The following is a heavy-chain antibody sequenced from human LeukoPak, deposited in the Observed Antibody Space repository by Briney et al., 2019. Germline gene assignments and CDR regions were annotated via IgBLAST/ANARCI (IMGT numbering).Heavy chain of an antibody. V-gene: IGHV4-4*07. CDR3: ARGPYSIPHMDV. J-gene: IGHJ6*03. CDR2: IYTSGST. D-gene: IGHD4-11*01. Sequence: SETLSLXCTVSGGSISSYYWSWIRQPAGKGLEWIGRIYTSGSTNYNPSLKSRVTMSLDTSKNQFSLKLSSVTAADTAVYYCARGPYSIPHMDVWGKGTTVTVSS. CDR1: GGSISSYY.